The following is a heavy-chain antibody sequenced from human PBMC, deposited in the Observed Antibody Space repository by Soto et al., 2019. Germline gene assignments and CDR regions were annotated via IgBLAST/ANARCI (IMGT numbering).Heavy chain of an antibody. CDR3: AHPRGYGVFDAYDI. Sequence: GGSLRLSCAASGFTLSNFAMSWVRQAPGKGLEWVSVVSAGGGNTYYADSVKGRFTISRDNSINTLYLQMNSLRTEDTAVYYCAHPRGYGVFDAYDIWGQGAMVTVSS. V-gene: IGHV3-23*01. CDR2: VSAGGGNT. J-gene: IGHJ3*02. D-gene: IGHD4-17*01. CDR1: GFTLSNFA.